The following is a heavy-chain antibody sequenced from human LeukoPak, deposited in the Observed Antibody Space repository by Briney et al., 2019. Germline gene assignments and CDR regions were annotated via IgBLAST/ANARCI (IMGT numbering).Heavy chain of an antibody. V-gene: IGHV4-39*01. J-gene: IGHJ4*02. CDR2: IYYSGNT. CDR3: ARQNGVGLFILP. Sequence: PSETLSLTCAVSGDSISTSNSYWGWIRRPPGKGLEWVGSIYYSGNTYYNPSLKSRVTISVDTSKNQFSLKLTSATAADTAVYYCARQNGVGLFILPGGQGTLVTVSS. CDR1: GDSISTSNSY. D-gene: IGHD3-3*01.